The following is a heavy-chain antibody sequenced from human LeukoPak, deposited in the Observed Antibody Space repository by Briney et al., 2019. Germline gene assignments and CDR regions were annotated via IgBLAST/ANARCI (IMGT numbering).Heavy chain of an antibody. CDR2: FYTSANS. J-gene: IGHJ6*03. CDR3: ARGLRDEERHYGYYYMDV. CDR1: GDSVSGYY. V-gene: IGHV4-4*09. D-gene: IGHD3-22*01. Sequence: SETLSLTCTVSGDSVSGYYGSWIRQPPGKGLEWIGYFYTSANSNYNPSLKSRVTMSVDTSKNQFSMKLTSVTAADTAVYYCARGLRDEERHYGYYYMDVWGKGTTVTVSS.